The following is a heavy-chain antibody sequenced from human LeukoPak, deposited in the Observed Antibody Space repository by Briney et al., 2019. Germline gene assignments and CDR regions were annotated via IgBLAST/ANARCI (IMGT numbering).Heavy chain of an antibody. J-gene: IGHJ4*02. CDR2: IYYSGST. D-gene: IGHD3-9*01. Sequence: SETLSLTCTVSGGSISNYYWSWIRQPPGKGLEWIGYIYYSGSTKYNPSLKSRVTISVDTSKNQFSLRLNSVTAADTAVFYCARDSYDFLTGYPRGNDYWGQGTLVTVSS. CDR1: GGSISNYY. V-gene: IGHV4-59*01. CDR3: ARDSYDFLTGYPRGNDY.